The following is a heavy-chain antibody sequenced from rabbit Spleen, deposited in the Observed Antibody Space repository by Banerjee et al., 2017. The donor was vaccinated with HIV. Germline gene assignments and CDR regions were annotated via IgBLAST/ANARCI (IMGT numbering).Heavy chain of an antibody. CDR3: ARDTGTSFSTYGMDL. CDR1: GFDFSSGYD. Sequence: QQLVESGGGLVKPGASLTLTCKASGFDFSSGYDMCCVRQAPGKGLEWIACVYAGSSGSTYSATWAKGRFTISKTSSTTVTLQMTSLTAADTATYFCARDTGTSFSTYGMDLWGQGTLVTVS. D-gene: IGHD7-1*01. J-gene: IGHJ6*01. V-gene: IGHV1S40*01. CDR2: VYAGSSGST.